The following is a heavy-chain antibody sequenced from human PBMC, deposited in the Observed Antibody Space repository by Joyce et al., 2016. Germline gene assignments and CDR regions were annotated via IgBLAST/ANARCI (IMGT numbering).Heavy chain of an antibody. D-gene: IGHD3-10*01. CDR1: GFTFSSYG. V-gene: IGHV3-74*01. J-gene: IGHJ4*02. CDR2: INSDGGSR. CDR3: ASLSYPFDY. Sequence: EVQLEESGGGLVQPGGSLRLSCAASGFTFSSYGMHWVRQAPGKGLIWVSRINSDGGSRNYAGAVKGRFTISRDNARNTLYLQMNSLRAEDTAVYYCASLSYPFDYWGQGTLVTVSS.